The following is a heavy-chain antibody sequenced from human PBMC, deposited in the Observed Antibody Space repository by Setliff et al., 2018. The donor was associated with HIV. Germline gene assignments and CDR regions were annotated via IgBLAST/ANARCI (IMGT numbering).Heavy chain of an antibody. CDR1: GGSISSSSYY. J-gene: IGHJ4*02. CDR2: IYYSGST. Sequence: SETLSLTCTVSGGSISSSSYYWGWIRQPPGKGLEWIGSIYYSGSTYYNPSLKSRVTISVDTSKKHFSLKLSSVTAADTAFYYCARVKTGLSRAFDFWGQGILVTVSS. V-gene: IGHV4-39*07. CDR3: ARVKTGLSRAFDF.